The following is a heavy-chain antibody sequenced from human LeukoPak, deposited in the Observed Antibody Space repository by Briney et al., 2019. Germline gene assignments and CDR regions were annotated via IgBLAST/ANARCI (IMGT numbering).Heavy chain of an antibody. CDR1: GGSISSYY. CDR3: ALGAVAGAFDY. D-gene: IGHD6-19*01. CDR2: IDYSGST. V-gene: IGHV4-59*01. Sequence: SETLSLTCTVSGGSISSYYWSWIRQPPGKGLEWIGYIDYSGSTNYNPSLKGRVTISIDTSKNQFSLKLSYVTAADTAVYYCALGAVAGAFDYWGQGTLVTVSS. J-gene: IGHJ4*02.